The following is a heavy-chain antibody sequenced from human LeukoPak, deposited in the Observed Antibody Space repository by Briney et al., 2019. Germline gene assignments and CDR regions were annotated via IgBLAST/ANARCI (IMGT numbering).Heavy chain of an antibody. J-gene: IGHJ6*03. CDR1: GGSISSGDYY. V-gene: IGHV4-30-4*08. D-gene: IGHD2/OR15-2a*01. CDR3: ATSWSMGYYYYMDV. CDR2: IYYSGST. Sequence: SETLSLTCTVSGGSISSGDYYWSWIRQPPGKGLEWIGYIYYSGSTYYNPSLKSRVTISVDTSKTQFSLKLSSVTAADTAVYYCATSWSMGYYYYMDVWGKGTTVTVSS.